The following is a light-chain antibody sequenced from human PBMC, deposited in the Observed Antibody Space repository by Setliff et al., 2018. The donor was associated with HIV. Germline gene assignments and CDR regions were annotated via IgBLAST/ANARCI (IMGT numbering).Light chain of an antibody. V-gene: IGLV2-11*01. CDR3: CSYAGSYTSLYV. CDR2: DVT. Sequence: QSALTQPRSVSGSPGQSVTISCTGTSSDVGGYNYVSWYQHLPGKAPKLMIHDVTKRPSGVPDRFSGSKSGNTASLTISGLQSEDEADYYCCSYAGSYTSLYVFGTGTKVTVL. CDR1: SSDVGGYNY. J-gene: IGLJ1*01.